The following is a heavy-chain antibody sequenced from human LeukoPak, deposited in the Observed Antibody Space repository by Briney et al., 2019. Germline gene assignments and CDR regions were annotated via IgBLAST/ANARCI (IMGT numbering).Heavy chain of an antibody. Sequence: GGSLRLSCAASGFTFTNYNMHWVRQTPGKGLQWVAAILYDGSKKYCADSVKGRFSVYRDNSNYTLYLQMNSLKTEDTAVYSCANFDGDSQAFHIWGQGTMVTVSS. D-gene: IGHD3-9*01. V-gene: IGHV3-30*18. CDR2: ILYDGSKK. CDR1: GFTFTNYN. CDR3: ANFDGDSQAFHI. J-gene: IGHJ3*02.